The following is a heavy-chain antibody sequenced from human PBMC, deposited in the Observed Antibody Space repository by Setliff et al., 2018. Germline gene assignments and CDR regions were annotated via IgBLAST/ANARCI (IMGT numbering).Heavy chain of an antibody. V-gene: IGHV4-59*08. J-gene: IGHJ6*03. CDR2: IHHSGST. CDR3: ARRSPAYYSDSSGYFYDTSPYMDV. Sequence: LSLTCTVSDGSISTYYWSWIRQPPGKRLEWIGFIHHSGSTHYNPSLKSRVTISVDTSKNQFSLKLSSVTAADTAAYYCARRSPAYYSDSSGYFYDTSPYMDVWGKGTTVTVSS. CDR1: DGSISTYY. D-gene: IGHD3-22*01.